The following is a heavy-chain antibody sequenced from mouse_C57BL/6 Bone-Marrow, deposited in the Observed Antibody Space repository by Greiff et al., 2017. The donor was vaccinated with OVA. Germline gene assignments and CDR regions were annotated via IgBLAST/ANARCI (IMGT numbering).Heavy chain of an antibody. J-gene: IGHJ3*01. CDR2: ISYDGSN. Sequence: EVQLQESGPGLVKPSQSLSLTCSVTGYSITSGYYWNWIRQFPGNKLEWMGYISYDGSNNYNPSLKNRISITRDTSKNQFFLKLNSVTTEDTATYYCAGFYQALFAYWGQGTLVTVSA. CDR1: GYSITSGYY. CDR3: AGFYQALFAY. V-gene: IGHV3-6*01.